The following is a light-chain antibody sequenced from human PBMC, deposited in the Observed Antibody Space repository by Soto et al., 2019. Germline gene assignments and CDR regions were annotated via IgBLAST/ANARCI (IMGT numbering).Light chain of an antibody. CDR3: ATWDSTLSAVL. Sequence: SVLTQPPSVSAAPGQRVSISCSGSSSNVGRNYVFWYQQFPGTAPKLLIYDDDARPSGIPDRFSASKSGTSATLGITGLQTGDEADYYCATWDSTLSAVLFGGGTKVTVL. J-gene: IGLJ2*01. V-gene: IGLV1-51*01. CDR1: SSNVGRNY. CDR2: DDD.